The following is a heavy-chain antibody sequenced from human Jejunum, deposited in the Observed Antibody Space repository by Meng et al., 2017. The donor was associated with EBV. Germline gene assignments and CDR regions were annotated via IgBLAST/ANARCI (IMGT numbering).Heavy chain of an antibody. Sequence: QVQLVQSGAGVKKPGASVKVSCKASVYDFINSGISWVRQAPGQGLEWMGWISVYRGNTNYAQRFQDRVTLTTNTSTSTVYMELRSLTSDDTAVYYCARDRSNSDYWGQGTLVTVSS. V-gene: IGHV1-18*01. D-gene: IGHD5-24*01. CDR3: ARDRSNSDY. J-gene: IGHJ4*02. CDR2: ISVYRGNT. CDR1: VYDFINSG.